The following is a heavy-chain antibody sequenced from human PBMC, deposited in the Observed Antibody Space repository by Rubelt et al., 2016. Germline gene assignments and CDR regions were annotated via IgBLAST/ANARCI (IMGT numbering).Heavy chain of an antibody. CDR2: ISASGGTT. Sequence: GKGLEWLSGISASGGTTYYADSVKGRFTISRDNSKNTLSLQMSSLRVEDTAVYYCTRAMYGGNSEAYGMDVRGQGTTVTVSS. V-gene: IGHV3-23*01. CDR3: TRAMYGGNSEAYGMDV. J-gene: IGHJ6*02. D-gene: IGHD4-23*01.